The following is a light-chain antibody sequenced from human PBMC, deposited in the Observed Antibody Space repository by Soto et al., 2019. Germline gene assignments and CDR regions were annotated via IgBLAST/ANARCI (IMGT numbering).Light chain of an antibody. Sequence: EIVLTQSPGTLSLSPGERATLSCRASQSVSSSYLAWYQQKPGQAPRLLIYGASSRATGIPDRFSGSGSGKDFTLTISGLEPEDFEVYYCQQYGSSLLFTFGPGTKVDIK. CDR1: QSVSSSY. CDR2: GAS. CDR3: QQYGSSLLFT. V-gene: IGKV3-20*01. J-gene: IGKJ3*01.